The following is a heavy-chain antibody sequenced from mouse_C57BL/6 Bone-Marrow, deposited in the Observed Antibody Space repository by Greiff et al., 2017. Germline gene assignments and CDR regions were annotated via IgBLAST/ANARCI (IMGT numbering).Heavy chain of an antibody. CDR3: ARWEWDEDYAMDY. CDR2: IYPSDSET. D-gene: IGHD4-1*01. Sequence: QVQLQQPGAELVRPGSSVKLSCKASGYTFTSYWMDWVKQRPGQGLEWIGNIYPSDSETHYNQKFKDKATLTVDKSSSPAYMQLSGLTSEDSAVYYGARWEWDEDYAMDYWGQGTSVTVSS. J-gene: IGHJ4*01. CDR1: GYTFTSYW. V-gene: IGHV1-61*01.